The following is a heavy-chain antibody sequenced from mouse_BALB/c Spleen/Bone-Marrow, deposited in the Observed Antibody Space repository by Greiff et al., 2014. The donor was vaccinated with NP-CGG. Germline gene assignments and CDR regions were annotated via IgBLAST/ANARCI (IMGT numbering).Heavy chain of an antibody. CDR2: VNHYNGGT. CDR1: GYTFTDYY. J-gene: IGHJ2*01. D-gene: IGHD2-2*01. V-gene: IGHV1-19*01. Sequence: EVQLQQSGPELVKPGASVKMSCKASGYTFTDYYMDWVKQSHGESFEWIGRVNHYNGGTSYNQKFKGKATLTVDKSSTTAYMELNSLTSEDSAVYYCARGGYRDYWGQGTTLTVSS. CDR3: ARGGYRDY.